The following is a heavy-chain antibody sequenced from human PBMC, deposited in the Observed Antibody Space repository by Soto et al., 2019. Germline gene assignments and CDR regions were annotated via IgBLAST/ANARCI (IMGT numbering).Heavy chain of an antibody. CDR3: ARGGTPIDY. D-gene: IGHD3-16*01. CDR1: GGSISSGDYY. CDR2: IYYSGST. Sequence: SETLSLTCTVSGGSISSGDYYWSWIRQPPGKRLEWIGFIYYSGSTNYNPSLRSRVTMSVDTSKNQFSLKLSSVTAADTAVYYCARGGTPIDYWGQGTLVTVSS. V-gene: IGHV4-61*08. J-gene: IGHJ4*02.